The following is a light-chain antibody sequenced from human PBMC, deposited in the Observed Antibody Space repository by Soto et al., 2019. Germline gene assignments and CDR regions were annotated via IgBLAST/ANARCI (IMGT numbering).Light chain of an antibody. J-gene: IGLJ1*01. Sequence: HSVVPQPPSAPGTPGQRVTMACSGSSSNIGSNTVNWYQQLPGTAPKLLIYSHNQRPSGVPDRFSGSQSGTSASLAISGLQSEDEADYYCAAWDDSLNGYVFGTGTKGTVL. V-gene: IGLV1-44*01. CDR2: SHN. CDR1: SSNIGSNT. CDR3: AAWDDSLNGYV.